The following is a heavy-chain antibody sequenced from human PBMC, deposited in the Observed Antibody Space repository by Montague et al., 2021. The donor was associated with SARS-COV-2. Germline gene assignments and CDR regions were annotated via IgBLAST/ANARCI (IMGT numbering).Heavy chain of an antibody. CDR2: ISDSGST. Sequence: SETRSLTCTVSGGFLNNYFWSWIRQPPGKGLEWVGYISDSGSTKYNPSLQSRVTISVDTARNQFSLKLLSVTAADTAFYYCARVDSSGPGEYWGQGTLVSVSS. V-gene: IGHV4-59*08. J-gene: IGHJ4*02. CDR3: ARVDSSGPGEY. D-gene: IGHD3-22*01. CDR1: GGFLNNYF.